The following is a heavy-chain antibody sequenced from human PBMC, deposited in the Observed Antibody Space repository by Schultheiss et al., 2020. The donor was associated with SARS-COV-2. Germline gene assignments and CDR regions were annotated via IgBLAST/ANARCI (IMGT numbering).Heavy chain of an antibody. Sequence: SGPTLVKPTQTLTLTCTFSGFSLSTNEMRVSWIRQPPGKALEWLARIDWDDDKFYSTSLETRLTISKDTSRNQVVLTMTKMDPVDTATYFCARTRRNYYMDVWGRGTTVTVSS. CDR1: GFSLSTNEMR. V-gene: IGHV2-70*04. CDR3: ARTRRNYYMDV. J-gene: IGHJ6*03. CDR2: IDWDDDK.